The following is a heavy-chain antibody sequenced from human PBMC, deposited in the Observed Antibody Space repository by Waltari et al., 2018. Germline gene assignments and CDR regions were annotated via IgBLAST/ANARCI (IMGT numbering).Heavy chain of an antibody. J-gene: IGHJ6*02. CDR3: ARDQLERYYYYGMDV. CDR1: GGSISSHY. D-gene: IGHD1-1*01. Sequence: QVQLQESGPGLVTPSETLSLTCTVSGGSISSHYWSWIRQPPGKGLEWIGYIYYSGSTNYNPSLKSRVTISVDTSKNQFSLKLSSVTAADTAVYYCARDQLERYYYYGMDVWGQGTTVTVSS. V-gene: IGHV4-59*11. CDR2: IYYSGST.